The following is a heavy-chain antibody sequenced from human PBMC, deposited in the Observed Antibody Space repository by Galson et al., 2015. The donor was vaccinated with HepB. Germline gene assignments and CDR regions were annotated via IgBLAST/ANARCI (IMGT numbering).Heavy chain of an antibody. CDR2: IKRDGSEK. Sequence: SLRLSCAASGFTFSSYWMNWVRQAPGKGLEWVANIKRDGSEKRYVDSVEGRFIISRDNAKNSLYLQMNSLRAGDTAVYYCARQGETSWYYFDNWGQGTLVTVSS. J-gene: IGHJ4*02. D-gene: IGHD2-2*01. CDR1: GFTFSSYW. V-gene: IGHV3-7*05. CDR3: ARQGETSWYYFDN.